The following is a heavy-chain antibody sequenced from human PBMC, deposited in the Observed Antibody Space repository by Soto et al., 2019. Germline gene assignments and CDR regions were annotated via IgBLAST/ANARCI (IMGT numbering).Heavy chain of an antibody. CDR1: GYNFNSHS. CDR3: ARDRASGSFDY. J-gene: IGHJ4*02. V-gene: IGHV7-4-1*01. Sequence: ASVKVSCKASGYNFNSHSIKWLRQSPGCGLQWMGWINPNTGNPTYEQGFTGRFVFSVDTSVSTVYLQIFSLKADDSAVYYCARDRASGSFDYWGQGTLVTVSS. D-gene: IGHD1-26*01. CDR2: INPNTGNP.